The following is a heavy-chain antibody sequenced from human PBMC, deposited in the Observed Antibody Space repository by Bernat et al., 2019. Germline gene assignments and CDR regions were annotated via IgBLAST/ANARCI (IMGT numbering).Heavy chain of an antibody. D-gene: IGHD3-10*01. CDR2: ISAYSGNT. J-gene: IGHJ4*02. V-gene: IGHV1-18*01. Sequence: IQLVQSGAEVKKPGASVKVSCKASGYTFSTYGISWIRQAPGQGLEWMGWISAYSGNTNYPQEMEGRVTMTTDTSTNTAYMEVLSLTSADTAVYYCVRDSYRRVPQVWLPDYWGQGTLVTVSS. CDR3: VRDSYRRVPQVWLPDY. CDR1: GYTFSTYG.